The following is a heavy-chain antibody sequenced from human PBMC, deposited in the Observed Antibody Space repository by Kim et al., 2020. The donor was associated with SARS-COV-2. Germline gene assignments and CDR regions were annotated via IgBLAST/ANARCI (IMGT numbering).Heavy chain of an antibody. CDR3: TKGNGWYAH. CDR2: IYYTGGT. J-gene: IGHJ5*02. CDR1: GGSMNSNY. V-gene: IGHV4-59*01. D-gene: IGHD2-8*01. Sequence: SETLSLTCTVSGGSMNSNYWTWIRQPPGKGLEWIGYIYYTGGTTYNPSLKSRVTISVDTPKNQFSLKVNTVTAADTAVYYCTKGNGWYAHWGQGTLVTVS.